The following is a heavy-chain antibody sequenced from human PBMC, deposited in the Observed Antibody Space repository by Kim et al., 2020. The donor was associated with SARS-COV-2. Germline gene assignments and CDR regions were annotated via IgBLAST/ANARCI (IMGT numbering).Heavy chain of an antibody. Sequence: ARTYDADSVKGRFTISTDNSKNTLYLQMNSLRAEDTAVYYCAKRLDYWGQGTLVTVSS. CDR2: ART. CDR3: AKRLDY. V-gene: IGHV3-23*01. J-gene: IGHJ4*02.